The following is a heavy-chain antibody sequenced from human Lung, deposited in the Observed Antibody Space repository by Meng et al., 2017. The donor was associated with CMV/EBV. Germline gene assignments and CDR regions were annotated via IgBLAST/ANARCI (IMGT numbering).Heavy chain of an antibody. Sequence: SETLSPXXTVAGGSISSGSNYWGWIRQPPGRGLEWIGSFSRSGSTYYNPSLKSRVTMSVDRSMNQFSRTLTSMTAADKAMYFCALLTGGGAKIDYWGQGTLVXVSS. CDR1: GGSISSGSNY. J-gene: IGHJ4*02. D-gene: IGHD1-26*01. V-gene: IGHV4-39*07. CDR3: ALLTGGGAKIDY. CDR2: FSRSGST.